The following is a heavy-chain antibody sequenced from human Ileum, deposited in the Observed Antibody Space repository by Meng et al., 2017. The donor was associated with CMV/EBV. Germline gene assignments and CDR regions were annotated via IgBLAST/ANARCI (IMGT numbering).Heavy chain of an antibody. J-gene: IGHJ4*02. CDR1: DGSISYYY. D-gene: IGHD6-19*01. Sequence: VHLQGSGPGLVKPSETLSLTCTVTDGSISYYYWSWIRQSADKGLEWIGRISSSGSINYNPSLESRLTLSVDTSKKQLSLKLSSVTAADTAVYYCARAEADTGNFEYWGQGTLVTVSS. V-gene: IGHV4-4*07. CDR3: ARAEADTGNFEY. CDR2: ISSSGSI.